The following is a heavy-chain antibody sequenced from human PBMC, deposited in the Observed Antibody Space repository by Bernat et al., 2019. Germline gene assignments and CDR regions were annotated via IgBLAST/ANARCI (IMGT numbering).Heavy chain of an antibody. CDR1: VGSISSGGYS. CDR3: ARGSLRYFDWLLATDAFDI. CDR2: IYHSGST. V-gene: IGHV4-30-2*01. Sequence: QLQLQESGSGLVKPSQTLSLTCAVSVGSISSGGYSWRWIRQPPGKGLEWIGYIYHSGSTYYNPSLKSRVTISVDRSKNQFCLKLSSVTAADTAVYYCARGSLRYFDWLLATDAFDIWGQGTMVTVSS. J-gene: IGHJ3*02. D-gene: IGHD3-9*01.